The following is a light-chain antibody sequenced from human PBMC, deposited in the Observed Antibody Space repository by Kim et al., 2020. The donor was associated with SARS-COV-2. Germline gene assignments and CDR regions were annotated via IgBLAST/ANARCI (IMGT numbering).Light chain of an antibody. Sequence: GQGVTISCSGSSSNVGPHFLNWYQQLPGTAPKVFIYKDNQRPSGVPDRFSGSRSGTSASLAISGLQSEDEADYYCATWDVTLNGWVFGGGTQLTVL. CDR1: SSNVGPHF. CDR2: KDN. V-gene: IGLV1-44*01. J-gene: IGLJ3*02. CDR3: ATWDVTLNGWV.